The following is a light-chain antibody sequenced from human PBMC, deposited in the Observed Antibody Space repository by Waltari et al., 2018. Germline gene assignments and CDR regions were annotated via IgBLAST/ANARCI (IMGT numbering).Light chain of an antibody. CDR3: QSYDSSLTDWL. J-gene: IGLJ3*02. Sequence: QSALTQPPSASGSPGQSVTISCTGTSSDVGGYNYVSWYQQHPGKAPKLMIAEVTKRPSGVPDRFSGSKSGNTASLTVSGLQTEDEADYYCQSYDSSLTDWLFGAGTKLTVL. V-gene: IGLV2-8*01. CDR2: EVT. CDR1: SSDVGGYNY.